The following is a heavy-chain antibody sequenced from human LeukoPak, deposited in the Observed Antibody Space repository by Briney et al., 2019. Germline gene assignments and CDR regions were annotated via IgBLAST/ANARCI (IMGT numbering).Heavy chain of an antibody. J-gene: IGHJ6*03. V-gene: IGHV3-23*01. D-gene: IGHD6-6*01. Sequence: EGSLRLSCAASGFTFSIYAMSWVRQAPGKGLEWVSAISGSGGTAYYADSVKGRFTISRDNSKNTLYLQMNSLRAEDTAVYYCARDPPYSSSAGYYYYYMDVWGKGTTVTVSS. CDR3: ARDPPYSSSAGYYYYYMDV. CDR1: GFTFSIYA. CDR2: ISGSGGTA.